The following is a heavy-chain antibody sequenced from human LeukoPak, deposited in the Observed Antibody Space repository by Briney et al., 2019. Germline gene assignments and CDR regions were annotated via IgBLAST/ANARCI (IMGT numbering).Heavy chain of an antibody. J-gene: IGHJ6*03. Sequence: SVKVSCKASGGTFSSYAISWVRQAPGQGLEWMGGIIPIFGTANYAQKFQGRVTITTDESTSTAYVELSSLRSEDTAVYYCASTPKVVWSGYPDYYYMDVWGKGTTVTVSS. CDR1: GGTFSSYA. CDR3: ASTPKVVWSGYPDYYYMDV. CDR2: IIPIFGTA. D-gene: IGHD3-3*01. V-gene: IGHV1-69*05.